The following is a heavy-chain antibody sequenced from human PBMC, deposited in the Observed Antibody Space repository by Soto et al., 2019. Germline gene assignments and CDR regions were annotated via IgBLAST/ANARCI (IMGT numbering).Heavy chain of an antibody. V-gene: IGHV4-31*03. Sequence: QLQLQESGPGLVKPSQTLSLTCTVSGDSISSAGYYWCWIRQHPGKGLECIGYILFTGSTSYNPSLKNRVTISVDTSENQFSLKLRSVTAADTAVYYCARVRRYGISGFADPWGQGTLVIVSS. CDR1: GDSISSAGYY. J-gene: IGHJ5*02. D-gene: IGHD6-13*01. CDR3: ARVRRYGISGFADP. CDR2: ILFTGST.